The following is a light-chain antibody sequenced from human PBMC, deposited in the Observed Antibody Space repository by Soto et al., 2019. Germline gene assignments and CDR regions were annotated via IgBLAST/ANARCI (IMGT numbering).Light chain of an antibody. V-gene: IGLV2-14*03. CDR3: CSYTSSSTHV. CDR2: DVN. Sequence: QSALTQPASVSGSPGQSITISCTGTSSDVGGYNFVSWYQQHPGKVPKHMIFDVNRRPSGVSDRFSGSKSGNTASLTISGLQAEDEGDYYCCSYTSSSTHVFGSGTKVTVL. CDR1: SSDVGGYNF. J-gene: IGLJ1*01.